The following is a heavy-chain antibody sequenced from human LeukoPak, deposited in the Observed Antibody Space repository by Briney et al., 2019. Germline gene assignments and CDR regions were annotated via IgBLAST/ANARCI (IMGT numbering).Heavy chain of an antibody. J-gene: IGHJ6*03. CDR1: GGSISSSSYY. V-gene: IGHV4-39*07. Sequence: SETLSLTCTVSGGSISSSSYYWGWIRQPPGKGLEWIGSIYYSGSTYYNPSLKSRVTMSVDTSKNQFSLKLSSVTAADTAVYYCARSAPAGFSYYSYYMDVWGKGTTVTIPS. D-gene: IGHD6-13*01. CDR2: IYYSGST. CDR3: ARSAPAGFSYYSYYMDV.